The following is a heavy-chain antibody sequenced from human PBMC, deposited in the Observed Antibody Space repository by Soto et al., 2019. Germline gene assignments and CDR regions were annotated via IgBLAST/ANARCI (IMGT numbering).Heavy chain of an antibody. CDR1: GGSISSCY. V-gene: IGHV4-59*01. J-gene: IGHJ6*03. CDR3: ARARTSYGYDYYYYIDV. D-gene: IGHD5-18*01. Sequence: SGTLSLTCTVSGGSISSCYWSWIRQPPGKGLEWIGYIYYSGSTNYNPSLKSRVTISVDTSKNQFSLKLSSVTAADTAVYYCARARTSYGYDYYYYIDVWGKGTTVTVSS. CDR2: IYYSGST.